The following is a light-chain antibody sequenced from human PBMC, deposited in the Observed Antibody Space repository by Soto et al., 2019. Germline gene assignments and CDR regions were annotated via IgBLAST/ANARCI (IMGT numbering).Light chain of an antibody. CDR3: QQYGNSPST. J-gene: IGKJ1*01. V-gene: IGKV3-20*01. CDR2: GAF. Sequence: IVLTQSPGTLSLSPGERATLSCRASHGVGGSRVAWYQQKPGQAPRLLIYGAFNRVTGIPDRFSGSVSGADFTLTISRLELEDFAVYYCQQYGNSPSTFGQGTKVEIK. CDR1: HGVGGSR.